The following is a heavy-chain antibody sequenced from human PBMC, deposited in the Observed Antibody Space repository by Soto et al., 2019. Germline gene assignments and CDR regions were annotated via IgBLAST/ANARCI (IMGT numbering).Heavy chain of an antibody. J-gene: IGHJ4*02. V-gene: IGHV1-3*01. D-gene: IGHD3-10*01. CDR2: INAGNGNT. CDR3: ARDEGILWFGEFYS. Sequence: QVQLVQSGAEVKKPGASVKVSCKASGYTFTSYAMHWVRQAPGQRLEWMGWINAGNGNTKYSQKFQGRVTITRDTYXSTAYMELSSLRSEDTAVYYCARDEGILWFGEFYSWGQGTLVTVSS. CDR1: GYTFTSYA.